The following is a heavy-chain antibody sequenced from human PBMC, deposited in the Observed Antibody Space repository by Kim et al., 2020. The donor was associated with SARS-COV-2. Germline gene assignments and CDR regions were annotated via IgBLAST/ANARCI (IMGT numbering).Heavy chain of an antibody. CDR2: IRGDSGTT. V-gene: IGHV3-23*01. CDR1: GFAFDNFA. D-gene: IGHD6-19*01. CDR3: VKRGMESSGWWAFDF. J-gene: IGHJ4*01. Sequence: GGSLRLSCAASGFAFDNFAMNWVRQAPGKGLQWVSSIRGDSGTTYYADSVKGRFTISRDNSKNTLYLQMNSLRTDDTAVYYCVKRGMESSGWWAFDF.